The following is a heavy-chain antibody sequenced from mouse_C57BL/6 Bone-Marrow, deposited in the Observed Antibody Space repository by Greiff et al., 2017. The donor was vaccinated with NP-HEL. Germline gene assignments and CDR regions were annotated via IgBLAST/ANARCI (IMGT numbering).Heavy chain of an antibody. V-gene: IGHV3-6*01. D-gene: IGHD2-2*01. Sequence: EVKLEESGPGLVKPSQSLSLTCSVTGYSITSGYYWNWIRQFPGNKLEWMGYISYDGSNNYNPSLKNRISITRDTSKNQFFLKLNSVTTEDTATYYCARDGWDFDYWGQGTTLTVSS. J-gene: IGHJ2*01. CDR3: ARDGWDFDY. CDR2: ISYDGSN. CDR1: GYSITSGYY.